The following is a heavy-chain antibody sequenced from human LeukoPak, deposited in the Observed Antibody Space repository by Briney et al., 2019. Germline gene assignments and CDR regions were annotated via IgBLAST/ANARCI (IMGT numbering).Heavy chain of an antibody. V-gene: IGHV3-21*01. J-gene: IGHJ4*02. CDR2: ISSSSSYI. CDR3: ASSFYGSGSYSFDY. D-gene: IGHD3-10*01. Sequence: GGSLRLSCAASGFTFSSYSMNWVRQAPGKGLEWVSSISSSSSYIYYADSVKGRFTISRDNAKNSLHLQMNSLRAEDTAVYYCASSFYGSGSYSFDYWGQGTLVTVSS. CDR1: GFTFSSYS.